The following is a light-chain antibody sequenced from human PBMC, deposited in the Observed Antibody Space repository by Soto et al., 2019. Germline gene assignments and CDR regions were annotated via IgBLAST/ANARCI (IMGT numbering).Light chain of an antibody. V-gene: IGKV1-27*01. CDR1: QGIGNF. CDR3: QKYNSAPLT. J-gene: IGKJ4*01. Sequence: DIEMTQSPSSLSASLGDTVTITCRASQGIGNFLAWYQQKPGDVPKLLIYAASTVQSGGPSRFSGSGSGTDFTLTISSLQPEDVATYYCQKYNSAPLTFGGGTKVDIK. CDR2: AAS.